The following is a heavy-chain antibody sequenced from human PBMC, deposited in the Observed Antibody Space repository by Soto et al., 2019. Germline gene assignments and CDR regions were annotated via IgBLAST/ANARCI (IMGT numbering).Heavy chain of an antibody. Sequence: QVQLVQSGAEVKKPGSSVKVSCKASGGTLINYPISWVRQAPGQGLEWMGGITPIFGTAHYARKFQGRVTITAEESTGTAYMELTSLRSEDTAVYYCARDNEYQLLSPSFDYWGQGTLVTVSS. CDR3: ARDNEYQLLSPSFDY. D-gene: IGHD2-2*01. V-gene: IGHV1-69*01. CDR1: GGTLINYP. CDR2: ITPIFGTA. J-gene: IGHJ4*02.